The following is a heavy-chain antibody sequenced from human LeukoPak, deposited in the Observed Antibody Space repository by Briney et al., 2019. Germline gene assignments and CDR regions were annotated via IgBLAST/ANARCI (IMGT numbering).Heavy chain of an antibody. CDR2: ISSSSTYI. Sequence: GGSLRLSYVASGFTFSSYSVNWVRQPPGKGLEWVSSISSSSTYIYYADSLKGRFTISRDNAKNSLFLQMNSLRAEDTAVYYCARGPTSGYGWDYFDYWGQGTLVTVSS. J-gene: IGHJ4*02. CDR1: GFTFSSYS. CDR3: ARGPTSGYGWDYFDY. D-gene: IGHD5-12*01. V-gene: IGHV3-21*01.